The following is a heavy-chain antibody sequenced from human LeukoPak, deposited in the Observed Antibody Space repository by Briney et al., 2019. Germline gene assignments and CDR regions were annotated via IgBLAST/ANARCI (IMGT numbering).Heavy chain of an antibody. Sequence: ASVKVSCKASGYTFTSYDINWVRQATGQGLEWMGWMNPNSGNTGYAQKFQGRVTMTRNTSISTAYMELSSLRSEDTAVYYCARGRAPLGGYDTYYYYYMDVWGKGTTVTISS. J-gene: IGHJ6*03. CDR3: ARGRAPLGGYDTYYYYYMDV. D-gene: IGHD5-12*01. V-gene: IGHV1-8*01. CDR1: GYTFTSYD. CDR2: MNPNSGNT.